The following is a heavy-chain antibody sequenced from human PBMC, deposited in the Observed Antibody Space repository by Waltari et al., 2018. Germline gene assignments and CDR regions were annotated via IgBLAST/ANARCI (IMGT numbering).Heavy chain of an antibody. J-gene: IGHJ4*02. CDR3: ARDLPAADIDY. CDR1: GFTFSNYE. Sequence: EVQLVESGGGLVQPGGSLRLSCAASGFTFSNYEMNWAREAPGKALAWLSTISRRGGARFSAESVRGRFTIARGNAKNSLYLQMNTMRAEDTAVYYCARDLPAADIDYWGQGTLVTVSS. CDR2: ISRRGGAR. D-gene: IGHD2-2*01. V-gene: IGHV3-48*03.